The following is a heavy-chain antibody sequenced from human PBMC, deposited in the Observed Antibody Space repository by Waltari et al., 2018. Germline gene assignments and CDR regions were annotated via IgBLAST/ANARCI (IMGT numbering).Heavy chain of an antibody. V-gene: IGHV4-59*01. CDR1: GGSISSYY. J-gene: IGHJ5*02. CDR3: ARARSITIFGVVILPGWFDP. Sequence: QVQLQESGPGLVKPSETLSLTCTVSGGSISSYYWSWIRQPPGKGLEWIGYIYYSGSTNYNPSLKSRVTISVDTSKNQFSLKLSSVTAADTAVYYCARARSITIFGVVILPGWFDPWGQGTLVTVSS. D-gene: IGHD3-3*01. CDR2: IYYSGST.